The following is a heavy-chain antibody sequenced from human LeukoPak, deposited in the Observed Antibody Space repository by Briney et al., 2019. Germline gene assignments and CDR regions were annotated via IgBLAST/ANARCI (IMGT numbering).Heavy chain of an antibody. CDR3: ARYWGSTGFDY. Sequence: SETLSLTCTVSGASISSYYWAWIRQSAGRGLEWIGRPYASGSTTYNPSLESRVTMSLDTSKNQFSLNLISVTAADTAVYYCARYWGSTGFDYWGQGALVTVSS. CDR1: GASISSYY. V-gene: IGHV4-4*07. D-gene: IGHD7-27*01. CDR2: PYASGST. J-gene: IGHJ4*02.